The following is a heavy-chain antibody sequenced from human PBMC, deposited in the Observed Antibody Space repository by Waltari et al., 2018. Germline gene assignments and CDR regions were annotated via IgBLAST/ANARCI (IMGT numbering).Heavy chain of an antibody. CDR2: ISSSSSTI. CDR3: ARDLSTRGY. Sequence: EVQLVESGGGLVQLGGSLRLSCAASGFPFSSYSMNWVRQAPGKGLEWVSYISSSSSTIYYADSVKGRFTISRDNAKNSLYLQMNSLRAEDTAVYYCARDLSTRGYWGQGTLVTVSS. V-gene: IGHV3-48*01. J-gene: IGHJ4*02. CDR1: GFPFSSYS. D-gene: IGHD2-2*01.